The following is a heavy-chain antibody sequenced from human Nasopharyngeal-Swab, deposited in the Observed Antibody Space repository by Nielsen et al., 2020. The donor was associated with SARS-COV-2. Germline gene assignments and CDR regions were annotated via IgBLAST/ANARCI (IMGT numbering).Heavy chain of an antibody. V-gene: IGHV3-30*18. CDR3: AKGVERAAEDH. J-gene: IGHJ4*02. Sequence: GESLKISCAASGFTFSSYGMHWVRQAPGKGLEWVAVISYDGSNKYYADSVKGRFTISRDNSKNTLYLQMNSLRAEDTAVYYCAKGVERAAEDHWGQGTLVTVSS. CDR2: ISYDGSNK. CDR1: GFTFSSYG. D-gene: IGHD6-13*01.